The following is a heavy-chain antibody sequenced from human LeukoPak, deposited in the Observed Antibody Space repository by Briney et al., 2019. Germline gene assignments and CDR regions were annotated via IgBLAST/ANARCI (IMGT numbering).Heavy chain of an antibody. CDR2: FDPEDGGT. Sequence: GASVKVSCKVSGYTLTELSMHWVRQAPGKGLEWMGGFDPEDGGTIYAQKFQGRVTMTEDTSTDTAYMELSSLRSEDTAVYYCATDWSTNGVCSEWGQGTLVTVSS. D-gene: IGHD2-8*01. CDR1: GYTLTELS. CDR3: ATDWSTNGVCSE. J-gene: IGHJ4*02. V-gene: IGHV1-24*01.